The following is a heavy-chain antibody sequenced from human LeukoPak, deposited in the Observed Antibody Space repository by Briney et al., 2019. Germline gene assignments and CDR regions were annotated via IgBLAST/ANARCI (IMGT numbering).Heavy chain of an antibody. CDR1: GGSISSSSYY. CDR2: IYYSGST. V-gene: IGHV4-39*02. CDR3: ARDFHRYCYDCGDYYTTFDI. Sequence: SETLSLTCTVSGGSISSSSYYWGWIRQPPGKGLEWIGSIYYSGSTYYNPSLKSRVTISVDASKNQFSLKLSSVTAADTAVYYCARDFHRYCYDCGDYYTTFDIWGQGTMVTVSS. J-gene: IGHJ3*02. D-gene: IGHD3-22*01.